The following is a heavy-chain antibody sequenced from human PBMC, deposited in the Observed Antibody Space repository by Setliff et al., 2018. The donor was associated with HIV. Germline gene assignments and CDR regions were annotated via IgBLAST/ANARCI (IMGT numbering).Heavy chain of an antibody. D-gene: IGHD6-6*01. CDR1: GGSFSGYY. J-gene: IGHJ4*02. V-gene: IGHV4-34*01. CDR2: INHSGST. Sequence: LSLTCAVYGGSFSGYYWSWIRQPPGKGLEWIGEINHSGSTNYNPSLKSRVTISVDTSKNQFSLKLSSVTAADTAVYYCASGIKLDYWGQGTLVTVSS. CDR3: ASGIKLDY.